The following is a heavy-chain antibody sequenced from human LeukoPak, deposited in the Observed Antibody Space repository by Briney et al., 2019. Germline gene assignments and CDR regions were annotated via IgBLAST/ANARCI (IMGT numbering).Heavy chain of an antibody. Sequence: PGGSLRLSCAASGFTFSSFGMSWVREAPGKGLGWVSAISSTGGTAYYADSVKGRFTISRDNSKNTLYLQMNSLRAEDTAVYYCARDLQGDYMDVWGKGTTVTVSS. D-gene: IGHD3-16*01. J-gene: IGHJ6*03. CDR1: GFTFSSFG. CDR2: ISSTGGTA. CDR3: ARDLQGDYMDV. V-gene: IGHV3-23*01.